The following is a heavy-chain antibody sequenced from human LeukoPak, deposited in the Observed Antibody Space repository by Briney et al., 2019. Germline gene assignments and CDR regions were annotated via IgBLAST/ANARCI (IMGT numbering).Heavy chain of an antibody. D-gene: IGHD3-16*01. Sequence: GGSLRLSCAASGFSFSSYGMHWVRQAPGKGLEWVAVISYDGSNKYYADSVKGRITISRDNSKNTVYLQMNSLRAEDTAVYYCAKAAALRLVYHYMDVWGKGTTVTVSS. V-gene: IGHV3-30*18. J-gene: IGHJ6*03. CDR1: GFSFSSYG. CDR3: AKAAALRLVYHYMDV. CDR2: ISYDGSNK.